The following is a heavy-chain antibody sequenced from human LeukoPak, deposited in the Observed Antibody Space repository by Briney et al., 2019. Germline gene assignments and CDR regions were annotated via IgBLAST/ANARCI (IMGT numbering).Heavy chain of an antibody. J-gene: IGHJ4*02. CDR1: GFTFSSYG. CDR3: ARDHHSSGYSFGY. Sequence: GGPLRLSCAASGFTFSSYGMHWVRQAPGKGLEWVAVIWYDGSNKYYADSVKGRFTISRDNSKNTLYLQMNSLRAEDTAVYYCARDHHSSGYSFGYWGQGTLVTVSS. D-gene: IGHD3-22*01. CDR2: IWYDGSNK. V-gene: IGHV3-33*01.